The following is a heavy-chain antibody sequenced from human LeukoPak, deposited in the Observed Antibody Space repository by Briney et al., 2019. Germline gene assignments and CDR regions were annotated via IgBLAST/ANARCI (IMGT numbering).Heavy chain of an antibody. Sequence: SSETLSLTCTVSGYSISSGYYWGWIRQPPGKGLEWIGSIYHSGSTYYNPSLKSRVTISVDTSKNQFSLKLSSVTAADTAVYYCARASKGFEYPDWGQGTLVTVSS. J-gene: IGHJ4*02. D-gene: IGHD2-2*02. CDR3: ARASKGFEYPD. CDR1: GYSISSGYY. V-gene: IGHV4-38-2*02. CDR2: IYHSGST.